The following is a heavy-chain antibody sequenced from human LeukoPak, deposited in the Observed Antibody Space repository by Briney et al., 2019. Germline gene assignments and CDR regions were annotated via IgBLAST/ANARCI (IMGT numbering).Heavy chain of an antibody. J-gene: IGHJ3*02. CDR3: ARVALYSSSWYGAFDI. Sequence: ASVKVSCKASGYTFTSYGISWVRQAPGQGLEWMGWISAYNGNTNYAQKLQGRVTITTDTSTSTAYMELRSLRSDDTAVYYCARVALYSSSWYGAFDIWGQGTMVTVSS. CDR2: ISAYNGNT. D-gene: IGHD6-13*01. V-gene: IGHV1-18*01. CDR1: GYTFTSYG.